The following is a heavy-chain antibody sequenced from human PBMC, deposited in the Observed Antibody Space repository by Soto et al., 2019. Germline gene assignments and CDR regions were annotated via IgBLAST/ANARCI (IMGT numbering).Heavy chain of an antibody. CDR1: GFTFSSYG. CDR3: AKDLEGYCSSTSCYTYFGLDV. J-gene: IGHJ6*02. V-gene: IGHV3-30*18. D-gene: IGHD2-2*01. CDR2: ISYDGSNK. Sequence: GGSLRLSCAASGFTFSSYGMHWVRQAPGKGLEWLAVISYDGSNKYYADSVKGRFTISRDNSKHTLFLQMNSLRPEDTAVYYCAKDLEGYCSSTSCYTYFGLDVWGQGTTVTVSS.